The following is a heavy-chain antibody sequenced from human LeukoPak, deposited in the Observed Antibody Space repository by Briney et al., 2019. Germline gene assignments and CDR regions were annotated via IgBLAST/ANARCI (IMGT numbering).Heavy chain of an antibody. V-gene: IGHV4-39*01. CDR3: ARGRHCYDRAYYYYGMDV. CDR1: GGPISTSDF. D-gene: IGHD2-21*01. J-gene: IGHJ6*02. Sequence: SETLSLTCTVSGGPISTSDFWGWVRQPPGKGLEWIGTTDYSGTTYYNPSLKSRVTISVDTSKNQFSLKLSSVTAPDTAVYYCARGRHCYDRAYYYYGMDVWGQGTTVTVSS. CDR2: TDYSGTT.